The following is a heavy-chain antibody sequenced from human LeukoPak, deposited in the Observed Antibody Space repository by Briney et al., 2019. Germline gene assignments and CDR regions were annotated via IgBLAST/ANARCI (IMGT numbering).Heavy chain of an antibody. CDR3: ARGGGWLQPRSYFDY. CDR1: GFTFSSYA. V-gene: IGHV3-23*01. CDR2: ISGSGGST. J-gene: IGHJ4*02. Sequence: GGSLRLSCAASGFTFSSYAMSWVRQAPGKGLEWVSAISGSGGSTYYADSVRGRFTISRDNSKNTLYLQMNSLRAEDTAVYYCARGGGWLQPRSYFDYWGQGTLVTVSS. D-gene: IGHD5-24*01.